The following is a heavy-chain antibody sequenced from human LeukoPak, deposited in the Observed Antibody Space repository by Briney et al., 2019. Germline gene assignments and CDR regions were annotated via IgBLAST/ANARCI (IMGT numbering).Heavy chain of an antibody. Sequence: ASVKVSCKASGGTFSSYAISWVRQAPGQGLEWMGGIIPIFGTANYAQKFQGRVTITTDESTSTAYMELSSLRSEDTAVYYCASGLSTYSRPYYFDYWGQGTLVTVSS. D-gene: IGHD6-13*01. V-gene: IGHV1-69*05. CDR3: ASGLSTYSRPYYFDY. CDR1: GGTFSSYA. CDR2: IIPIFGTA. J-gene: IGHJ4*02.